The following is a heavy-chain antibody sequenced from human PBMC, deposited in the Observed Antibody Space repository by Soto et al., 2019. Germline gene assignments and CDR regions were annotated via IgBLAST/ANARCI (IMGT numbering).Heavy chain of an antibody. CDR3: ARESGYDYGDYVLDY. V-gene: IGHV4-59*01. D-gene: IGHD4-17*01. CDR1: GGSISSYY. J-gene: IGHJ4*02. CDR2: IYYSGST. Sequence: SETLSLTCTVSGGSISSYYWSWIRQPPGKGLEWIGYIYYSGSTNYNPSLKSRVTISVDTSKNQFSLKLSSVTAADTAVYYCARESGYDYGDYVLDYWCQGTLVT.